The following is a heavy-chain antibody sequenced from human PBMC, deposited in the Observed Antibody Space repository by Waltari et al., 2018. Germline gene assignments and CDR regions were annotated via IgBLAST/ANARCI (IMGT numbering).Heavy chain of an antibody. V-gene: IGHV4-59*11. D-gene: IGHD6-19*01. J-gene: IGHJ4*02. Sequence: QVQLQESGPGLVKPSETLSLTCTVSGGSISSHYWSWIRQPPGKGLEWIGYIYYSGSTNYNPALKSRVTISVDTSKNQFSLKLSSVTAADTAVYYCASGIAVAGGGFFDYWGQGTLVTVSS. CDR1: GGSISSHY. CDR2: IYYSGST. CDR3: ASGIAVAGGGFFDY.